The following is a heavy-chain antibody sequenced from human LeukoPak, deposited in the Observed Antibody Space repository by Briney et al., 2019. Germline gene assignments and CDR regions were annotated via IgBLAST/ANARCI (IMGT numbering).Heavy chain of an antibody. CDR3: ARHFYGDYAFDS. Sequence: HGESLKISCKGSGYSFTVYWITWVRQMPGKGLEWMGTIDPSDSYTNYSPSFQGHVTISADKSINSAYLQWSSLKTSGSAIYYCARHFYGDYAFDSWGQGTLVTVSS. V-gene: IGHV5-10-1*01. CDR1: GYSFTVYW. J-gene: IGHJ4*02. D-gene: IGHD4-17*01. CDR2: IDPSDSYT.